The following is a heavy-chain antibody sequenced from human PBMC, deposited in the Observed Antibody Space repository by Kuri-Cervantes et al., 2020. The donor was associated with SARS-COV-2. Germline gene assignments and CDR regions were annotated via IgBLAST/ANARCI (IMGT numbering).Heavy chain of an antibody. V-gene: IGHV4-34*01. CDR2: INHSGST. CDR3: ARAELGLGWFFDL. D-gene: IGHD6-13*01. J-gene: IGHJ2*01. Sequence: SETLSLTCEVYGGSLSYYYWSWVRQPPGKGLEWIGEINHSGSTNYNPSLKGRVTISGDTSKNQFSLKLSSVTAAGTAVYYCARAELGLGWFFDLWGRGTLVTVSS. CDR1: GGSLSYYY.